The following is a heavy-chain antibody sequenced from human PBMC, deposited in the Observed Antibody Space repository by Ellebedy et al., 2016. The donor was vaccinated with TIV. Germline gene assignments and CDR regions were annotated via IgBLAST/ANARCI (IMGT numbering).Heavy chain of an antibody. V-gene: IGHV4-39*07. CDR1: GGSIDGSGYY. Sequence: SETLSLTXTVSGGSIDGSGYYWGWIRQPPGKGLEWIGSFYYSGRTHYNPSLKSRVTISVDTSKNQFSLKLTSVTAADTALYYCARTSARGTWFDPWGQGTLVTVSS. J-gene: IGHJ5*02. CDR3: ARTSARGTWFDP. CDR2: FYYSGRT. D-gene: IGHD1-1*01.